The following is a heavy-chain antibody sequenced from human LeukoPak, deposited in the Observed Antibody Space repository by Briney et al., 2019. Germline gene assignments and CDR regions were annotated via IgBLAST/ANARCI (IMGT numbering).Heavy chain of an antibody. Sequence: RTGGSLRLSCAASGFTFSSYSMNWVRQAPGKGLEWVSSISSSSSYIYYADSVKGRFTISRDNAKNSLYLQMNSLRAEDTAVYYCARVFITRGPLGCDYWGQGTLVTVSS. J-gene: IGHJ4*02. D-gene: IGHD2-2*01. V-gene: IGHV3-21*01. CDR2: ISSSSSYI. CDR3: ARVFITRGPLGCDY. CDR1: GFTFSSYS.